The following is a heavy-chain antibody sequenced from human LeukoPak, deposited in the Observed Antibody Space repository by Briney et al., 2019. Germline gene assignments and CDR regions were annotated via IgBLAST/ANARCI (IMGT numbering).Heavy chain of an antibody. J-gene: IGHJ4*02. D-gene: IGHD3-9*01. CDR3: ATLGVPSTGSFDY. V-gene: IGHV3-30*03. CDR1: GFTFSSYG. Sequence: GRSLRLSCEASGFTFSSYGMHWVRQAPGKGLEWVAVISYDGSNKYYADSVKGRFTISRDNSKNTLYLQMNSLRAEDTAVYYCATLGVPSTGSFDYWGQGTLVTVSS. CDR2: ISYDGSNK.